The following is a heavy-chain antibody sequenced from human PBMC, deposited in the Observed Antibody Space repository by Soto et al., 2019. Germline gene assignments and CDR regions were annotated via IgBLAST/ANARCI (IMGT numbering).Heavy chain of an antibody. J-gene: IGHJ5*02. CDR1: GFTVSSKY. CDR3: ARELPPDL. CDR2: LWSAGLT. V-gene: IGHV3-53*01. Sequence: GSLRLSCAASGFTVSSKYMSWVRQAPGQGLEWVSVLWSAGLTYYADSVKGRFTISRDNSKNTLYLQMNSLRDDDSAIYYCARELPPDLWGQGTLVTVSS. D-gene: IGHD2-15*01.